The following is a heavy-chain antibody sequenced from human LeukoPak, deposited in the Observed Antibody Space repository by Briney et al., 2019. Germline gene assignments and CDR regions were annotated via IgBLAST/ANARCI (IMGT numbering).Heavy chain of an antibody. D-gene: IGHD3-10*01. J-gene: IGHJ4*02. V-gene: IGHV3-53*01. CDR2: IYSGGGT. Sequence: PGGSLRLSCAASGFTVSSNYMSWVRQAPGKGLEWVSVIYSGGGTYYADSVKGRFTISRDNSKNTLYLQMNNLRAEDTAMYYCARGYPPRFGDLFHYFHYWGQGTLVTVSS. CDR3: ARGYPPRFGDLFHYFHY. CDR1: GFTVSSNY.